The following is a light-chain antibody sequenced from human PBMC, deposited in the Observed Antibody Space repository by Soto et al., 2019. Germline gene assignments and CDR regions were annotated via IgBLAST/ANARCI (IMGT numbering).Light chain of an antibody. Sequence: EIILTQSPDTVSLSPGERATLSFMASQTVSSNYLAWCQQRPGQAPRLLIYGASTGAAGIPDRFSGSGSGTDFTLTITRLEPEDSAVYFCQQYTGPPTTFGQGTRLEI. J-gene: IGKJ5*01. V-gene: IGKV3-20*01. CDR1: QTVSSNY. CDR3: QQYTGPPTT. CDR2: GAS.